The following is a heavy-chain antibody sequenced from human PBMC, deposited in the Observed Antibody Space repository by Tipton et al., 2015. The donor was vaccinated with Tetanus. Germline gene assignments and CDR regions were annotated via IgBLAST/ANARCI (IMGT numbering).Heavy chain of an antibody. D-gene: IGHD6-6*01. CDR3: ARSESRIAPRIPWGMDI. Sequence: GSLRLSCAASGFTFSAYYMSWIRLAPGKGLEWISYISHTGTTTYYSASVMGRFTVSRDNTKNSLYLEINSLRAEDMAVYYCARSESRIAPRIPWGMDIWGQGTTVTVSS. J-gene: IGHJ6*02. V-gene: IGHV3-11*01. CDR2: ISHTGTTT. CDR1: GFTFSAYY.